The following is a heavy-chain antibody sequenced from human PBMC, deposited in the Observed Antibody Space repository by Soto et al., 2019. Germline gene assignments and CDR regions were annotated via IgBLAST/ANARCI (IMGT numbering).Heavy chain of an antibody. Sequence: GGSLRLSCAASGFTFSSYGMHWVRQAPGKGLEWVAVISYDGSNKYYADSVKGRFTISRDNSKNTLYLQMNSLRAEDTAVYYCAKGLLGAAGSNLWGQGTLVTVSS. CDR1: GFTFSSYG. CDR3: AKGLLGAAGSNL. J-gene: IGHJ1*01. CDR2: ISYDGSNK. D-gene: IGHD6-13*01. V-gene: IGHV3-30*18.